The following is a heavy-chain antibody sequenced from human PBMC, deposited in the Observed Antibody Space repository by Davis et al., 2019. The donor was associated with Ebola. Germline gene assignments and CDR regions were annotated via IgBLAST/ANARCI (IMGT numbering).Heavy chain of an antibody. CDR1: TSTFIVCG. CDR3: GKGPGHATAGYHMDV. CDR2: ISYDGRDK. V-gene: IGHV3-30*02. Sequence: GESLKISCAASTSTFIVCGMHWVRQAPGKGLEWVSFISYDGRDKSYIDTVKGRFTISRDNSKNTLFLQMTSLRPEETAVYYCGKGPGHATAGYHMDVWGKGTTVTVSS. J-gene: IGHJ6*03. D-gene: IGHD2-2*03.